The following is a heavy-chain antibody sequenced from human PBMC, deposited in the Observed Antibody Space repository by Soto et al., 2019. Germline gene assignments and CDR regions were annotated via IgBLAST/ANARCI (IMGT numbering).Heavy chain of an antibody. CDR3: TTDVNHYDSSGYYYRDY. V-gene: IGHV3-15*01. CDR2: IKSKTDGGTT. CDR1: GFTFSNAW. Sequence: EVQLVESGGGLVKPGGSLRLSCAASGFTFSNAWMSWVRQAPGKGLEWVGRIKSKTDGGTTDYAAPVKGRFTILRDDSKNTVYLQMNSLKTEDTAVYYCTTDVNHYDSSGYYYRDYWGQGTLVTVS. D-gene: IGHD3-22*01. J-gene: IGHJ4*02.